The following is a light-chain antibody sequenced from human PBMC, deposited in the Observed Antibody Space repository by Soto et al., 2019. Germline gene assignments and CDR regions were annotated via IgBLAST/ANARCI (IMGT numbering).Light chain of an antibody. CDR1: SGHSDYA. J-gene: IGLJ2*01. Sequence: QLVLTQSPSASASLGASVKLTCTLSSGHSDYAIAWHQQQPERGPRFLMKLKNDGSHIKGDGIPDRFSGSRSGAERYLTISSLQSEDEADYYCQTWVTGVVVFGAGTKLTVL. CDR3: QTWVTGVVV. CDR2: LKNDGSH. V-gene: IGLV4-69*01.